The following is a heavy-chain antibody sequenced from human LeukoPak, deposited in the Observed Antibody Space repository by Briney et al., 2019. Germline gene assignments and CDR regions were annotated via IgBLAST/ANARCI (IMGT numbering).Heavy chain of an antibody. D-gene: IGHD3-9*01. J-gene: IGHJ6*03. V-gene: IGHV1-2*02. CDR1: GYTFTTYS. CDR3: ARADYDILTGYYETYYYYYMDV. Sequence: ASVKVSCKASGYTFTTYSINWVRQAPGQGLEWMGWINPNSGGTNYAQKFQGRVTMTRDTSISTAYMELSRLRSDDTAVYYCARADYDILTGYYETYYYYYMDVWGKGTTVTVSS. CDR2: INPNSGGT.